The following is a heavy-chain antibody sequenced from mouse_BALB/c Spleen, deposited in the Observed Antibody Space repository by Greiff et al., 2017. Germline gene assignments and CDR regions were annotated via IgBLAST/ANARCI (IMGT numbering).Heavy chain of an antibody. CDR3: ARDGYYDPYYYAMDY. Sequence: EVKVVESGGGLVQPGGSLRLSCATSGFTFSDFYMEWVRQPPGKRLEWIAASRNKANDYTTEYSASVKGRFIVSRDTSQSILYLQMNALRAEDTAIYYCARDGYYDPYYYAMDYWGQGTSVTVSS. J-gene: IGHJ4*01. V-gene: IGHV7-1*02. D-gene: IGHD1-1*01. CDR2: SRNKANDYTT. CDR1: GFTFSDFY.